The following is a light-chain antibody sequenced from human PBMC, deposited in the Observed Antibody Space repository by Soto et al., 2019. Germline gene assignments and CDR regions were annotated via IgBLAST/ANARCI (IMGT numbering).Light chain of an antibody. J-gene: IGKJ4*01. Sequence: AIRMTQSPSSFSASTGDRVTITCRANQGISSYLAWYQQKPGKAPKLLIYAASTLQSGVPSRFSGSGSGTDFTLTISCLQSEDFATYYRQQYYSYPSTFGGGTKVEIK. CDR1: QGISSY. CDR3: QQYYSYPST. CDR2: AAS. V-gene: IGKV1-8*01.